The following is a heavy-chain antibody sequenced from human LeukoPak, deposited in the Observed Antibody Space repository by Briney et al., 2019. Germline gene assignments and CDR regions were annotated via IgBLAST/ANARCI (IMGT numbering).Heavy chain of an antibody. Sequence: ASVKVSRKAPGYTFTSYDINWVRQATGQGLEWMGWMNPNSGNTGYAQKFQGRVTMTRNTSISTAYMELSSLRFEDTAVYYCANRPHSSEDWFDPWGQGTLVTVSS. D-gene: IGHD6-19*01. CDR3: ANRPHSSEDWFDP. V-gene: IGHV1-8*01. J-gene: IGHJ5*02. CDR2: MNPNSGNT. CDR1: GYTFTSYD.